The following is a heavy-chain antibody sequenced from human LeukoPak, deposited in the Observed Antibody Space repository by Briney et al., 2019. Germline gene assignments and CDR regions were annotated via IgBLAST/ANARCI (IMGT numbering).Heavy chain of an antibody. D-gene: IGHD2-15*01. J-gene: IGHJ1*01. Sequence: PGGSLRLSCGASGFTFSSYGMHWVRQAPGKGLEWVAFIRYDGSNKYYADSVKGRFTISRDNSKNTLYLQMNSLRAEDTAVYYGAKDVLGCSGGSCYSGEYFQHWGQGTLVTVSS. CDR3: AKDVLGCSGGSCYSGEYFQH. CDR2: IRYDGSNK. V-gene: IGHV3-30*02. CDR1: GFTFSSYG.